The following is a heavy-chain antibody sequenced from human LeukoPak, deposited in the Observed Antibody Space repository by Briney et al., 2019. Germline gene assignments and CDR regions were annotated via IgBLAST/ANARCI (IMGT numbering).Heavy chain of an antibody. D-gene: IGHD1/OR15-1a*01. CDR3: TRDPRNKGFDP. V-gene: IGHV3-74*01. CDR1: GFTFSGYW. CDR2: INGDGSDT. Sequence: PGGSLRLSCAASGFTFSGYWMHWARQSPGEGLVWVSCINGDGSDTLYADSVKGRFTISRDNAKNTLYLQMNSLRVEDTAVYYCTRDPRNKGFDPWGQGTLVTVSS. J-gene: IGHJ5*02.